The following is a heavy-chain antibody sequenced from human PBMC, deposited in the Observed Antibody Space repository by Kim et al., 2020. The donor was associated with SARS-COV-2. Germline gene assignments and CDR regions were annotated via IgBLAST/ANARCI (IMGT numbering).Heavy chain of an antibody. CDR1: GFTFSSYG. CDR3: AKEVAGTYYYGSGSASLPFTWFAP. V-gene: IGHV3-33*06. Sequence: GGSLRLSCAASGFTFSSYGMHWVRQAPGKGLAWVAVIWYDGSNKYYADSVKGRFTISRDNSKNTLYLQMNSLRAEDTAVYYCAKEVAGTYYYGSGSASLPFTWFAPWGQGTLVTVSS. D-gene: IGHD3-10*01. J-gene: IGHJ5*02. CDR2: IWYDGSNK.